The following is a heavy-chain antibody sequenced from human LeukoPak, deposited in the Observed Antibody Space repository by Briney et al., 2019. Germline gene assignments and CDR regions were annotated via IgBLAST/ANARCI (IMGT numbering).Heavy chain of an antibody. V-gene: IGHV3-11*01. J-gene: IGHJ5*02. CDR2: ISSSGSTI. CDR3: ARAVVVVAATPYWFDP. Sequence: GGSLRLSCAASGFTFSDYYMSWIRQAPGKGLEWVSYISSSGSTIYYADSVKGRFTISGDNAKNSLYLQMNSLRAEDTAVYYCARAVVVVAATPYWFDPWGQGTLVTVSS. D-gene: IGHD2-15*01. CDR1: GFTFSDYY.